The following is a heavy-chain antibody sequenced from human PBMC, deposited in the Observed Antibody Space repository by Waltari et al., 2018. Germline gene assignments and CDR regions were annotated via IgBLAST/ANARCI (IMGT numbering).Heavy chain of an antibody. J-gene: IGHJ4*02. D-gene: IGHD6-19*01. V-gene: IGHV3-23*01. CDR3: AKLIAVHYFDY. Sequence: EVQLLESGVGLVQPGGSLRLSCAASGFTFRSYAMSWVRQAPGKGLEWVSAISGSGGSTYYADSVKGRFTISRDNSKNTLYLQMNSLRAEDTAVCYCAKLIAVHYFDYWGQGTLVTVSS. CDR1: GFTFRSYA. CDR2: ISGSGGST.